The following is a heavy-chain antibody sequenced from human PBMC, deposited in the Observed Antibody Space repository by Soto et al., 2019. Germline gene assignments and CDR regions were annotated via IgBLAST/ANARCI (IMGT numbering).Heavy chain of an antibody. CDR1: GFTLTSYG. Sequence: ESGGGVVQPGRSLRLSCAASGFTLTSYGMHWVRQAPGKGLEWVAVISYDGNNKYYADSVKGRFTISRDKSKNRLYLQMNSLRAEDTAVYYCAKDRRPHEYCSGGTCYNGFAYWGQGTLVTVSS. V-gene: IGHV3-30*18. J-gene: IGHJ4*02. CDR2: ISYDGNNK. D-gene: IGHD2-15*01. CDR3: AKDRRPHEYCSGGTCYNGFAY.